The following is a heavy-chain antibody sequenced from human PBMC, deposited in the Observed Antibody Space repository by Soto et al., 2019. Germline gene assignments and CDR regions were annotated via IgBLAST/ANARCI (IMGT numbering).Heavy chain of an antibody. D-gene: IGHD3-10*01. CDR3: AKNYFFDN. CDR1: GFTFGSYA. CDR2: INVNGGGP. J-gene: IGHJ4*02. V-gene: IGHV3-23*01. Sequence: EVQLLESGGGLVQPGGSLRLSCAASGFTFGSYAMSWVRQTPGKGLEWVASINVNGGGPYYADSVQGRFTISRDDSKNTLNLQMYSLRAEDTAVYHCAKNYFFDNWGQGTLVTVSS.